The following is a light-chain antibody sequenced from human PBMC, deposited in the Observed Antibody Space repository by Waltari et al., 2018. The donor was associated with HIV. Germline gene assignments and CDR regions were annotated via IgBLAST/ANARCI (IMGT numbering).Light chain of an antibody. CDR1: SSNIGSTT. J-gene: IGLJ3*02. V-gene: IGLV1-44*01. CDR2: GNK. Sequence: QSVLTQPPSTSGTPGQRVTISCSGSSSNIGSTTVNWYQHLPGTAPKLPIYGNKQRPSGVPDRFAGSKSGTSASLAISVLQSEDEADYYCAAWDDSLNGLWVFGGGTKLTVL. CDR3: AAWDDSLNGLWV.